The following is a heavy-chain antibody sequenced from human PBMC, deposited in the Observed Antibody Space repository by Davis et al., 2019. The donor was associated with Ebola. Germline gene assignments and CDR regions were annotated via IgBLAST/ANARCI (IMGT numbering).Heavy chain of an antibody. CDR1: GGSISSGDYY. Sequence: MPSETLSLTCTVSGGSISSGDYYWSWIRQPPGKGLEWIGYIYYSGSTYYNPSLKSRVTISVDTSKNQFSLKLSSVTAADTAVYYCARVIVGATTLDYWGQGTLVTVSS. J-gene: IGHJ4*02. CDR3: ARVIVGATTLDY. CDR2: IYYSGST. D-gene: IGHD1-26*01. V-gene: IGHV4-30-4*01.